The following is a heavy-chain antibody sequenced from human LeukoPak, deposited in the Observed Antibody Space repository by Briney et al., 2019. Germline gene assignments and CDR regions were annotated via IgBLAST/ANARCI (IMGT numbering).Heavy chain of an antibody. V-gene: IGHV1-69*05. Sequence: SVKVSCKASGGTFSSYATSWVRQAPGQGLEWMGGIIPIFGTANYAQKFQGRVTMTRNTSISTAYMELSSLRSEDTAVYYCARADSSSWYGGFDPWGQGTLVTVSS. CDR2: IIPIFGTA. CDR1: GGTFSSYA. CDR3: ARADSSSWYGGFDP. J-gene: IGHJ5*02. D-gene: IGHD6-13*01.